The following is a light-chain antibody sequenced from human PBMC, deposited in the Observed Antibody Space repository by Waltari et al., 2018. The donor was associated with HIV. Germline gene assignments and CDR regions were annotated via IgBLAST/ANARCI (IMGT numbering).Light chain of an antibody. CDR2: SSN. V-gene: IGLV1-44*01. Sequence: QSVLTQQPPASGTPGQRVTIPCSGSSSNTGSHTVNWYQHLPGTAPKLRIYSSNQRPSGVPDRFSGSKSGTSASLAISGLQSEDEADYYCAAWDDRLNGWVFGGGTKLTVL. CDR1: SSNTGSHT. J-gene: IGLJ3*02. CDR3: AAWDDRLNGWV.